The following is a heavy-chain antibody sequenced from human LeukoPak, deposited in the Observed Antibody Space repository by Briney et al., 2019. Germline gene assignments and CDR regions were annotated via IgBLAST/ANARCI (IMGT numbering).Heavy chain of an antibody. CDR2: IDHTGST. Sequence: SETLSLTCTVSDDSITIYYWSWIRQPPGKGLEWIGYIDHTGSTNYNPSLNSRVTISRDTSKNHFSLKLSSVTAADTAVYYCASLSGRDGYNSPFDAFDIWGQGTMVTVSS. CDR1: DDSITIYY. D-gene: IGHD5-24*01. CDR3: ASLSGRDGYNSPFDAFDI. V-gene: IGHV4-59*12. J-gene: IGHJ3*02.